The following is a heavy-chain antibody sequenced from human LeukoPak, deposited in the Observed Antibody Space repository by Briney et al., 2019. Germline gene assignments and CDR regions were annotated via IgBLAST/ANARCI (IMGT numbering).Heavy chain of an antibody. D-gene: IGHD3-10*01. CDR2: ISYDGSNK. Sequence: PGRSLRLSCAASGFTFSSYGIHRVRQAPGRGLEWVALISYDGSNKYYADSVKGRFTISRDNSKNTLYLQMNSLRAEDTAVYYCANENYYGSGSYPDYWGQGTLVTVSS. CDR3: ANENYYGSGSYPDY. V-gene: IGHV3-30*18. J-gene: IGHJ4*02. CDR1: GFTFSSYG.